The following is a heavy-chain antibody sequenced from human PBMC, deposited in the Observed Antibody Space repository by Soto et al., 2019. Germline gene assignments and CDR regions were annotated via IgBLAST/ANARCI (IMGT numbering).Heavy chain of an antibody. J-gene: IGHJ4*02. CDR2: INADNGNT. D-gene: IGHD1-1*01. CDR1: GYTFTSYA. Sequence: QVQLVQSGAEVKKPGASVKVSCKASGYTFTSYAMHWMRQAPGQRPEWMGWINADNGNTKYSQKFQGRVTITRDTSASTGYRELSSLRSEDTAVYYCARNGVGTDHFDYWGQGTLVTVSS. CDR3: ARNGVGTDHFDY. V-gene: IGHV1-3*01.